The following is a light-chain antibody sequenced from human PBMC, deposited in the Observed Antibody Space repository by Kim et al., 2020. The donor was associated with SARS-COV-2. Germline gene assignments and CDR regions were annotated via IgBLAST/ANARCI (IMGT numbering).Light chain of an antibody. CDR3: TSYAGTTSWV. J-gene: IGLJ1*01. CDR2: EVI. CDR1: SSDVGAYNC. Sequence: GQSVTISCTGTSSDVGAYNCVSWYQHHPGKAPKLMIYEVITRPSGVPDRFSGSKSGNTASLTVSGLQAEDEADYYCTSYAGTTSWVFGTGTKVTVL. V-gene: IGLV2-8*01.